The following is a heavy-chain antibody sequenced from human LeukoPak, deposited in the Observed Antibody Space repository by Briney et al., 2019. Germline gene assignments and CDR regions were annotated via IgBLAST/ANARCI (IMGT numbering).Heavy chain of an antibody. Sequence: GASVKVSCKASGGTFSSYAISWVRQAPGQGLEWMGRIIPILGIANYAQKFQGRVTITADKSTSTAYMELSSLRSEDTAVYYCARDASYYDSSCYLVDFDYWGQGTLVTVSS. V-gene: IGHV1-69*04. CDR2: IIPILGIA. CDR3: ARDASYYDSSCYLVDFDY. J-gene: IGHJ4*02. D-gene: IGHD3-22*01. CDR1: GGTFSSYA.